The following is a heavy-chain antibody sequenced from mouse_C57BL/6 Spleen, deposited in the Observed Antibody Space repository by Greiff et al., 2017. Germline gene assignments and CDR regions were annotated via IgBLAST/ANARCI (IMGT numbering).Heavy chain of an antibody. CDR2: ISDGGSYT. Sequence: EVKVVESGGGLVKPGGSLKLSCAASGFTFSSYAMSWVRQTPEKRLEWVATISDGGSYTYYPDNVKGRFPISRDNAKNNLYLQMSHLKSEDTAMYYCAREGGDYDGGDYWGQGTTLTVSS. CDR3: AREGGDYDGGDY. J-gene: IGHJ2*01. V-gene: IGHV5-4*01. CDR1: GFTFSSYA. D-gene: IGHD2-4*01.